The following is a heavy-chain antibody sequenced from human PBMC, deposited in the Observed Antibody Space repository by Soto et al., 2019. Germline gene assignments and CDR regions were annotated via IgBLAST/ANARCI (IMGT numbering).Heavy chain of an antibody. CDR1: GYTFTSYA. Sequence: QVPLVQSGAEVKKPGASVKVSCKASGYTFTSYAMHWVRQAPGQRLEWMGWINAGNGNTKYSQKLQGRVTITRDTSASTAYMELINLRSEDTAVYYCSRGDIVVVPAALPDYNWFDPWGQGTLVTVSS. D-gene: IGHD2-2*01. V-gene: IGHV1-3*01. CDR2: INAGNGNT. J-gene: IGHJ5*02. CDR3: SRGDIVVVPAALPDYNWFDP.